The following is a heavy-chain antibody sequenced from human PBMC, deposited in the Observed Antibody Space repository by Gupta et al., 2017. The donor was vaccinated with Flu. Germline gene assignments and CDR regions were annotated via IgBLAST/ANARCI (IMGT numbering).Heavy chain of an antibody. CDR2: IYHSGST. CDR3: ARDRAAHIVVVPAAPEGYYYYGMDV. Sequence: QVQLQESGPGLVKPPETLSLTCAVSGYSISSGYYWGWIRQPPGKGLEWIGSIYHSGSTYYNPSLKSRVTISVDTSKNQFSLKLSSVTAADTAVYYCARDRAAHIVVVPAAPEGYYYYGMDVWGQGTTVTVSS. CDR1: GYSISSGYY. J-gene: IGHJ6*02. V-gene: IGHV4-38-2*02. D-gene: IGHD2-2*01.